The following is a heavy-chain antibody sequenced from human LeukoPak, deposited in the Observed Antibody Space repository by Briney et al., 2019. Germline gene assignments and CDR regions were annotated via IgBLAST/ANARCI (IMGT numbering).Heavy chain of an antibody. D-gene: IGHD1-26*01. Sequence: SKTLSLTCTVSGGSINSGDLHWGWIRQPPGKGLEWIGSYSNSGTTFYNASLKSRVTISVDTSKNQFSLKLSSVTAADTAMYYCARLSYRRFDYWGQGNLVAVSS. CDR2: YSNSGTT. V-gene: IGHV4-39*01. CDR1: GGSINSGDLH. J-gene: IGHJ4*02. CDR3: ARLSYRRFDY.